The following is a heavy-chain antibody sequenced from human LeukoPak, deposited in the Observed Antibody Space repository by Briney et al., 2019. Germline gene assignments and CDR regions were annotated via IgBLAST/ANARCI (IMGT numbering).Heavy chain of an antibody. CDR3: ARGDLGSYLDY. J-gene: IGHJ4*02. V-gene: IGHV1-18*01. Sequence: ASVKVSCKASGYSFSTYGITWVQQAPGQGLEWMGWSTTHNDNIHYAQRLQGRVSMTTDTSTTTAYMGLRSLRPDDTAFYYCARGDLGSYLDYWGQGTLVTVSS. D-gene: IGHD3-16*02. CDR1: GYSFSTYG. CDR2: STTHNDNI.